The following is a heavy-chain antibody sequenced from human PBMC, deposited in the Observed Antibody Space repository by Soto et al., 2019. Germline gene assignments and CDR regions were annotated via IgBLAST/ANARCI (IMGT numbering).Heavy chain of an antibody. D-gene: IGHD2-15*01. V-gene: IGHV1-46*01. CDR2: VNPSGGSA. Sequence: QVQLVQSGAEVKKPGASVKVSCKTSGYIFTAYPMHWVRQAPGQGLEWMGVVNPSGGSAHYAQSFEGRVTLTRDTSTSTFYMELSSLRSEDTAVYYCAREENCRGGTCYSEYFHHWGQGTLVTDSS. CDR1: GYIFTAYP. J-gene: IGHJ1*01. CDR3: AREENCRGGTCYSEYFHH.